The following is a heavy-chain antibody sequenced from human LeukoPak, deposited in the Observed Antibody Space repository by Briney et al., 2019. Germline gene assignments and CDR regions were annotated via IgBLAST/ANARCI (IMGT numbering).Heavy chain of an antibody. Sequence: AGRSLRLSCAASGFTFSSYGMHWVRQAPGKGLEWVAVIWYDGSNKYYADSVKGRFTISRDNSKNTLYLQMNSLRAEDTAVYYCARDQYCSSTSCYYYFDYWGQGTLVTVSS. D-gene: IGHD2-2*01. CDR1: GFTFSSYG. V-gene: IGHV3-33*01. J-gene: IGHJ4*02. CDR2: IWYDGSNK. CDR3: ARDQYCSSTSCYYYFDY.